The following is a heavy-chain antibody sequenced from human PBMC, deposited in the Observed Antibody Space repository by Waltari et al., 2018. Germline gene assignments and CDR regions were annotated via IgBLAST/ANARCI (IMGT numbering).Heavy chain of an antibody. Sequence: EVQLVESGGGLVKPGGSLRLPCPASGFTFITDGLNWVRRAPGKGLEWVSSISSSSSYIYYADSVKGRFTISRDNAKNSLNLQMNSLRAEDTAVYYCARASGSYDSDAFDIWGQGTMVTVSS. CDR3: ARASGSYDSDAFDI. CDR2: ISSSSSYI. CDR1: GFTFITDG. D-gene: IGHD1-26*01. J-gene: IGHJ3*02. V-gene: IGHV3-21*01.